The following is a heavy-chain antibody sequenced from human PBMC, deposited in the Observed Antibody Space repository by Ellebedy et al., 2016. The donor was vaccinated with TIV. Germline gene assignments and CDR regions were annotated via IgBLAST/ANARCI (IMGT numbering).Heavy chain of an antibody. CDR3: AKDTSDRYYFDC. J-gene: IGHJ4*02. CDR2: INAGGGSR. V-gene: IGHV3-23*01. D-gene: IGHD2-2*01. Sequence: PGGSLRLSCAASGFTFDSYAINWVRQAPGKGLEWVSIINAGGGSRFYADSVKGRFTVSRDNSKNTLYLEMNSLRAEDTAVYYCAKDTSDRYYFDCWGQGTLVTVSS. CDR1: GFTFDSYA.